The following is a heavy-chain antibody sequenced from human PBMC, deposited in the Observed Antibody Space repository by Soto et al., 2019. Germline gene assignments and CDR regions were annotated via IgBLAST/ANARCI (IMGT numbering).Heavy chain of an antibody. Sequence: SLKISCKGSGYSFTNSWIGWVRQMPGKGLEWMGIIYPGDSDTRYSPSFQGQVTISVDKSISTAYLQWSSLKASDTAMYYCTRQSYTSGCYDYWGQGTLVTVSS. CDR3: TRQSYTSGCYDY. CDR1: GYSFTNSW. J-gene: IGHJ4*02. V-gene: IGHV5-51*01. CDR2: IYPGDSDT. D-gene: IGHD6-19*01.